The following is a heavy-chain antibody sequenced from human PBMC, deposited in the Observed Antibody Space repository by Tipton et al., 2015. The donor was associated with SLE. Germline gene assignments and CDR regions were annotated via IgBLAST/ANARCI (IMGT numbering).Heavy chain of an antibody. D-gene: IGHD5-18*01. CDR2: LRWTRGNI. J-gene: IGHJ4*02. CDR1: GFPFADLA. V-gene: IGHV3-9*01. Sequence: SLRLSCAASGFPFADLALPWVRPAPGKGREGVSGLRWTRGNIVYADSVKGRFTISRDNAKNSLYLQMDSLRPEDTALYYCARGQGGYSYGSTVDYWGQGTLVTVSS. CDR3: ARGQGGYSYGSTVDY.